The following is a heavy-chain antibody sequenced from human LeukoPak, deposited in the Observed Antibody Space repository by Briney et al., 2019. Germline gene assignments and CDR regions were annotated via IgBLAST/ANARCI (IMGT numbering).Heavy chain of an antibody. V-gene: IGHV3-64D*06. J-gene: IGHJ5*02. CDR1: GFTFSNAW. CDR3: VKYSNSCYDP. Sequence: GGSLRLSCAASGFTFSNAWMNWVRQAPGKGLEYVSAVSSSGGGTYYADSVKGRFTISRDNSKNTLYLQMSSLRAEDTAVYYCVKYSNSCYDPWGQGTLVTVSS. D-gene: IGHD6-13*01. CDR2: VSSSGGGT.